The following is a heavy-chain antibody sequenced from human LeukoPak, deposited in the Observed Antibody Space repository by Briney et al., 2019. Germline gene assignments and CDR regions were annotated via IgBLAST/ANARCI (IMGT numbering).Heavy chain of an antibody. CDR2: IYTSGST. J-gene: IGHJ4*02. CDR3: ARHPLCYYGSGSYCFDY. CDR1: GGSISSYY. V-gene: IGHV4-4*07. Sequence: SETLSLTCTVSGGSISSYYWSWIRQPAGKGLEWIGRIYTSGSTNYNPSLKSRVTISVDTSKNQFSLKLSSVTAADTAVYYCARHPLCYYGSGSYCFDYWGQGTLVTVSS. D-gene: IGHD3-10*01.